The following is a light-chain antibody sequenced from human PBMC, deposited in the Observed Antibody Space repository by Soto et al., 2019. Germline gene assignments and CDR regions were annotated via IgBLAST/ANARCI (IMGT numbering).Light chain of an antibody. V-gene: IGKV3-20*01. CDR1: QIVSSSY. CDR3: QLPKT. J-gene: IGKJ1*01. CDR2: GAS. Sequence: EIVLTQPPGTLSLSPGERATLSCRASQIVSSSYLAWYQQKPGQAPRLLIYGASSRATGIPDRFSGSGSGTDFTLTISRLEPEDFAVYYCQLPKTFGQGTKV.